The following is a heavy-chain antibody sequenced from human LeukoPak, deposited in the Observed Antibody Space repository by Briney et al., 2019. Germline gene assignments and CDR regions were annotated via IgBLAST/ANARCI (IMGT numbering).Heavy chain of an antibody. CDR3: ARKPGGVYGSGSYSVDY. Sequence: GGSLRLSCAAPGFTLSSYSMNWVRQAPGKGLEWVSSISSSSSYIYYADSVKGRFTISRDNAKNSLYLQMNSLRAEDTAVYYCARKPGGVYGSGSYSVDYWGQGTLVTVSS. CDR2: ISSSSSYI. D-gene: IGHD3-10*01. CDR1: GFTLSSYS. J-gene: IGHJ4*02. V-gene: IGHV3-21*01.